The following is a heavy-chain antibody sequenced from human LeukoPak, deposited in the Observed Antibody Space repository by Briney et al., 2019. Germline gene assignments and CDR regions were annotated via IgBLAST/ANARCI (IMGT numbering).Heavy chain of an antibody. CDR2: MNPNSGNT. D-gene: IGHD4-23*01. Sequence: ASVKVSCKASGYTFTSYDINWGRQATGQGLEWMGWMNPNSGNTGYAQKFQGRVTMTRNTSISTAYMELSSLRSEDTAVYYCARERRVRVITTTVGPFDPWGQGTLVTVSS. CDR1: GYTFTSYD. V-gene: IGHV1-8*01. J-gene: IGHJ5*02. CDR3: ARERRVRVITTTVGPFDP.